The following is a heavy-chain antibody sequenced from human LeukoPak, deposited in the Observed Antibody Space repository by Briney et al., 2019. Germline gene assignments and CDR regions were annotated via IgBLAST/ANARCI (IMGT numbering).Heavy chain of an antibody. Sequence: SETLSLTCTVSGGSISRYYWSWIRQPPGKGLEWIGYIYYSGSTNYNPSLKSRVTISVDTSKNQFSLKLSSVTAADTAVYYCARAALENAFDIWGQGTMVTVSS. CDR3: ARAALENAFDI. J-gene: IGHJ3*02. V-gene: IGHV4-59*01. CDR1: GGSISRYY. CDR2: IYYSGST. D-gene: IGHD5-24*01.